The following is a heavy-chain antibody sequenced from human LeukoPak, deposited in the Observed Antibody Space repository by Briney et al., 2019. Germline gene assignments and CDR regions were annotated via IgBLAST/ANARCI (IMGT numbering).Heavy chain of an antibody. CDR1: GFTFSDYY. CDR2: ISSSGSTI. V-gene: IGHV3-11*01. CDR3: ARGWGTPHYYYYGMDV. J-gene: IGHJ6*02. D-gene: IGHD1-14*01. Sequence: GGSLRLSCAASGFTFSDYYMSWIRQAPGKGLEWVSYISSSGSTIYYADSVKGRFTISRDNAKNSLYLQMNSLRSEDTAVYYCARGWGTPHYYYYGMDVWGQGTTVTVSS.